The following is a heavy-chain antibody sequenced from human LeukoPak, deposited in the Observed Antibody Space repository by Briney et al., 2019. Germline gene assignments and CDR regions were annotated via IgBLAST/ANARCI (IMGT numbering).Heavy chain of an antibody. V-gene: IGHV4-4*02. CDR3: ARAVATADYFDY. CDR2: ISRRGST. CDR1: GASIGDGYW. D-gene: IGHD5-12*01. Sequence: SETLSLTCGVSGASIGDGYWWSWVHQPPGKGLEWIGEISRRGSTNYNPSLKSRVTISVDASKNQFSLKLSSVTAADTAVYYCARAVATADYFDYWGQGTLVTVSS. J-gene: IGHJ4*02.